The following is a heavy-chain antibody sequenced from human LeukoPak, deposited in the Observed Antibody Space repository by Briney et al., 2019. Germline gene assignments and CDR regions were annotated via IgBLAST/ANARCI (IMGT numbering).Heavy chain of an antibody. D-gene: IGHD2-15*01. CDR2: IYYSGST. V-gene: IGHV4-59*01. CDR3: AREAGYCSGGSCYGAWFDY. CDR1: GGSISSYY. J-gene: IGHJ4*02. Sequence: SETLSLTCTVSGGSISSYYWSWIRQPPGKGLECIGYIYYSGSTNYNPSLKSRVTISVDTSKNQFSLKLSSVTAADTAVYYCAREAGYCSGGSCYGAWFDYWGQGTLVTVSS.